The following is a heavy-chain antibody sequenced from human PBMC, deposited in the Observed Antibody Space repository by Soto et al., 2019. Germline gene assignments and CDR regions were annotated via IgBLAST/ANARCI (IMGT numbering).Heavy chain of an antibody. J-gene: IGHJ3*01. Sequence: LRLSCAASGFTFSDHYMDWVRQAPGKGLEWVARSRSKVRDYTTVYAASVKGRFTISRDNSENSLYLQMSSLKIEDSAVYYCVRGYNSFDSSGQGTMVTVSS. CDR2: SRSKVRDYTT. CDR1: GFTFSDHY. CDR3: VRGYNSFDS. D-gene: IGHD5-12*01. V-gene: IGHV3-72*01.